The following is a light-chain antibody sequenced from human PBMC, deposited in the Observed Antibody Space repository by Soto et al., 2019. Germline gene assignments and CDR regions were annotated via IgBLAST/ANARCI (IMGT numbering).Light chain of an antibody. CDR3: QSYDSRLSVLYV. Sequence: QSVLTQPPSVSGAPGQRVTISCTGSSSNIGAGYDLHWYQQLPGTAPKLLIYDNSNRPSGVPDRFSGSKSGTSASLAITGLRAKDGPDYSCQSYDSRLSVLYVFGTGPKLTVL. CDR2: DNS. V-gene: IGLV1-40*01. J-gene: IGLJ1*01. CDR1: SSNIGAGYD.